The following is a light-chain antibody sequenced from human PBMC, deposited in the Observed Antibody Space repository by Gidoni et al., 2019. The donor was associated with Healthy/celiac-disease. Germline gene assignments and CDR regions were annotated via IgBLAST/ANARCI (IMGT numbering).Light chain of an antibody. CDR3: QQRSNGPPGGVT. V-gene: IGKV3-11*01. CDR2: DAS. CDR1: QSVSSY. Sequence: EIVLTQSPATLSLSPGERATLSCRASQSVSSYLAWYQQKPGQAPRLLIYDASNRDTGIPARFSGSGSGKDFTLTISSLEPEDFAVYYCQQRSNGPPGGVTFGPGTKVDIK. J-gene: IGKJ3*01.